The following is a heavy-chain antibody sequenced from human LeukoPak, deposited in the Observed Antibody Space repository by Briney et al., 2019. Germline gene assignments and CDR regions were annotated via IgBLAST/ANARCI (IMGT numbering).Heavy chain of an antibody. CDR1: GFTFSSYA. CDR3: AKEIWPTVTTPGWTYFDY. Sequence: GGSLRLSCAASGFTFSSYAMHWVRQAPGKGLEWVAVISYDGSNKYYADSVKGRFTISRDNSKNTLYLQMNSLRAEDTAVYYCAKEIWPTVTTPGWTYFDYWGQGALVTVSS. J-gene: IGHJ4*02. D-gene: IGHD4-17*01. CDR2: ISYDGSNK. V-gene: IGHV3-30*04.